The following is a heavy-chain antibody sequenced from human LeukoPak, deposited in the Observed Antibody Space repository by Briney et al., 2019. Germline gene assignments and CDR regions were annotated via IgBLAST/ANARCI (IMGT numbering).Heavy chain of an antibody. CDR1: GYTFTGYY. V-gene: IGHV1-2*02. CDR2: INPNSGGT. Sequence: ASVKVSCKASGYTFTGYYMHWVRQAPGQGLEWMGWINPNSGGTNYAQKFQGRVTMTRDTSISTAYMELSRLRSDDTAVYYCARARNGYSSSPAGYWGQGTLVTVSS. J-gene: IGHJ4*02. D-gene: IGHD6-6*01. CDR3: ARARNGYSSSPAGY.